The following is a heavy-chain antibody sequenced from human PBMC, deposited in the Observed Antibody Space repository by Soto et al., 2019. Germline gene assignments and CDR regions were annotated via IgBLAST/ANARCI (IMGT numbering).Heavy chain of an antibody. D-gene: IGHD5-12*01. Sequence: EVQLVESGGGLVKPGGSLRLSCTVSGFTFSNYSMNWVRQAPGKGLEWVSSISYTGTYTYYADSVKGRFTVSRDNAKNSLYLQMNSLRDEDTAVYFCARYPGTIMATIVGSYYFDYWGLGTLVTVSS. CDR1: GFTFSNYS. J-gene: IGHJ4*02. V-gene: IGHV3-21*01. CDR2: ISYTGTYT. CDR3: ARYPGTIMATIVGSYYFDY.